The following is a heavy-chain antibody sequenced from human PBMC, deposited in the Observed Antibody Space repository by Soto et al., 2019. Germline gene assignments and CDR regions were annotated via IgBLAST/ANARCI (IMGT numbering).Heavy chain of an antibody. Sequence: GASVKVSCKASGYTFTSYDINWVRQATGQGLEWMGWMNPNSGDTGYAQKFQGRVTMTRNTSISTAYMELSSLRSEDTAVYYCARVTRFGYGCWYYYGMDVWGQGTTVTVSS. D-gene: IGHD5-18*01. V-gene: IGHV1-8*01. J-gene: IGHJ6*02. CDR2: MNPNSGDT. CDR3: ARVTRFGYGCWYYYGMDV. CDR1: GYTFTSYD.